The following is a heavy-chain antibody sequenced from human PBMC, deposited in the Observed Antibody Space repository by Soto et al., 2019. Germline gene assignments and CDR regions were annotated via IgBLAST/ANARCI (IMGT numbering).Heavy chain of an antibody. D-gene: IGHD1-26*01. CDR1: GGSISSSSYY. V-gene: IGHV4-39*01. CDR3: ARGWELLSAADY. Sequence: QLQLQESGPGLVKPSETLSLTCTVSGGSISSSSYYWGWIRQPPGKGLEWIGSIYYSGSTYYNPSLKSRVTISVDTSKNQFSLKLSSVTAADTAVYYCARGWELLSAADYWGQGTLVTVSS. J-gene: IGHJ4*02. CDR2: IYYSGST.